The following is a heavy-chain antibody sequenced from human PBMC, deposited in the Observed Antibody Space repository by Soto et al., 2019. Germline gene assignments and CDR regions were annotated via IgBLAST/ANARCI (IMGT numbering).Heavy chain of an antibody. CDR3: GARGATGSSYYSGLDV. J-gene: IGHJ6*02. V-gene: IGHV1-58*01. D-gene: IGHD6-6*01. CDR1: GFTFTSSA. Sequence: SVKVSCKASGFTFTSSAVQWVRQARGQRLEWIGWIVVGSGNTNYAQKFRERVTITRDMSTGTAYMQLSSLRSDDTAVYYCGARGATGSSYYSGLDVWGQGTTVTVFS. CDR2: IVVGSGNT.